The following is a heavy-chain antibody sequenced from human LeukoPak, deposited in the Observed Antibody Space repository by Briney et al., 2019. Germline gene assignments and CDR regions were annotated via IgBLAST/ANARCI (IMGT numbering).Heavy chain of an antibody. CDR2: ISGSGGST. CDR1: GFTFSSYA. V-gene: IGHV3-23*01. Sequence: PGGSLRLSCVASGFTFSSYAMSWVRQAPGKGLEWVSAISGSGGSTYYADSVRGRFTISRDNSKNTLYLQMNSLRAEDTAVYYCAKEKGYYYDSSGYYFDYWGQGTLVTVSS. D-gene: IGHD3-22*01. J-gene: IGHJ4*02. CDR3: AKEKGYYYDSSGYYFDY.